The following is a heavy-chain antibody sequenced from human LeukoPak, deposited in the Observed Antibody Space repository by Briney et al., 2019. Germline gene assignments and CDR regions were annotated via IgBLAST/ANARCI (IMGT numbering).Heavy chain of an antibody. CDR2: IYTSGRT. V-gene: IGHV4-4*07. Sequence: SETLSLTCTVSGGSISSYYWSWIRQPAGKGLEWIGRIYTSGRTNYNPSLKSRVTMSVDTSKKQFSLKLSSVTAADTAVYYCARDPQLGPFDYWGQGTLVTVSS. D-gene: IGHD6-6*01. J-gene: IGHJ4*02. CDR3: ARDPQLGPFDY. CDR1: GGSISSYY.